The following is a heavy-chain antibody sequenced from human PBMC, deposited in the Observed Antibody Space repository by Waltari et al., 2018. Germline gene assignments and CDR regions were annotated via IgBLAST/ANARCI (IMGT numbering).Heavy chain of an antibody. CDR3: ARSATVTPRWFDP. D-gene: IGHD4-17*01. Sequence: QVQLVQSGAEVKKPGASVKVSCKASGSPFPSYDINWVRQATGQGLEWMGWMNPNSGNTGYAQKFQGRVTITRNTSISTAYMELSSLRSEDTAVYYCARSATVTPRWFDPWGQGTLVTVSS. J-gene: IGHJ5*02. CDR1: GSPFPSYD. V-gene: IGHV1-8*03. CDR2: MNPNSGNT.